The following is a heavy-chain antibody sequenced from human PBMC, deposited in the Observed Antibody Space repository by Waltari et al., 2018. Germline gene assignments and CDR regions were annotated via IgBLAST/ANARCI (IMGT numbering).Heavy chain of an antibody. V-gene: IGHV1-24*01. D-gene: IGHD2-15*01. J-gene: IGHJ4*02. Sequence: QVQLVQSGAEVKKPGASVKVSCKVSGYTLTELSMHWVRQAPGKGLEWMGGFDPEDGETIYAHKFQGRVTMTEDTSTDTAYMELSSLRSDDTAVYYCATNHPATATPGAFDYWGQGTLVTVSS. CDR1: GYTLTELS. CDR2: FDPEDGET. CDR3: ATNHPATATPGAFDY.